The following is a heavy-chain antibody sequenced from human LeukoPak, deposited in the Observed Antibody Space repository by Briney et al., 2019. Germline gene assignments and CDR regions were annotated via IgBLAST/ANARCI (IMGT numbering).Heavy chain of an antibody. V-gene: IGHV3-21*01. CDR1: GFTFSTYS. D-gene: IGHD3-22*01. CDR2: ISGSSIYI. CDR3: ARDPPYYDSSGYYYDY. J-gene: IGHJ4*02. Sequence: GGSLRLSSAPSGFTFSTYSMKWVPQAPRKGLEWVSPISGSSIYIHYADSVKGRFTISRDNAKNSLYLQMNSLRAEDTAVYYCARDPPYYDSSGYYYDYWGQGTLVTVSS.